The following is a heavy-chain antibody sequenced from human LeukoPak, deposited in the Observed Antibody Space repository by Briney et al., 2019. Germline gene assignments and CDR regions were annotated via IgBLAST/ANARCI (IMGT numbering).Heavy chain of an antibody. J-gene: IGHJ4*02. D-gene: IGHD2-15*01. CDR1: GFPLTNYA. V-gene: IGHV3-23*01. Sequence: GGSLRLSCAASGFPLTNYAISWVRQAPGKGLEWVSAISASGSTYYADSVKGHFTISRDNSRNTLYLQMNSLRAEDTAVYYCARSGVAATPRTSDCWGQGILVTVSS. CDR2: ISASGST. CDR3: ARSGVAATPRTSDC.